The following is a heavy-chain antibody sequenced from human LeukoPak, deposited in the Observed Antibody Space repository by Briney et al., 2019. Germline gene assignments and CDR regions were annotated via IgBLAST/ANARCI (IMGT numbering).Heavy chain of an antibody. CDR1: GFTFDDYA. J-gene: IGHJ3*02. CDR3: AKGAMIVVVTPGGAFDT. CDR2: ISWNSGSI. D-gene: IGHD3-22*01. Sequence: GGSLRLSYAASGFTFDDYAMHWVRQAPGKGLEWVSGISWNSGSIGYADSVKGRFTISRDNAKNSLYLQMNSLRAEDTALYYCAKGAMIVVVTPGGAFDTWGQGTMVTVSS. V-gene: IGHV3-9*01.